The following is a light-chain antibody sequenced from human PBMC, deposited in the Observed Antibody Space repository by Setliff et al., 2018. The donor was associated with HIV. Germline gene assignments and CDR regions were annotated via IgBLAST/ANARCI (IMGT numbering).Light chain of an antibody. Sequence: QSALTQPASVSGSPGQSITISCTGTSSDVGGYNYVSWYQQLPGTAPKLLIYGNNNRPSGVPDRFSGSKSGTSASLAITGLQAEDEADYYCQSYDSSLSRYVFGTGTKVTVL. CDR1: SSDVGGYNY. CDR2: GNN. J-gene: IGLJ1*01. V-gene: IGLV1-40*01. CDR3: QSYDSSLSRYV.